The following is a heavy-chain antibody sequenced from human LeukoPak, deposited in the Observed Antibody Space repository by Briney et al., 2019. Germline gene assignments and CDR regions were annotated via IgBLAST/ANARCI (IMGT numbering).Heavy chain of an antibody. Sequence: GGSLTPSCAASGFTFSTYNMNWVRQPPGKGLEWLSSITSTGSYTFYADSVKGRFTISRDNAKNSLYLQMNRLTAEDTAIYYCARDPYSGAYGDSYYYYMDVWGKGTTVTISS. CDR1: GFTFSTYN. V-gene: IGHV3-21*01. D-gene: IGHD1-26*01. J-gene: IGHJ6*03. CDR3: ARDPYSGAYGDSYYYYMDV. CDR2: ITSTGSYT.